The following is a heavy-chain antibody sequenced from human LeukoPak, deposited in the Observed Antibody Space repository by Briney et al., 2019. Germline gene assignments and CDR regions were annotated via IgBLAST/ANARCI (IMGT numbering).Heavy chain of an antibody. CDR1: GGSISSYY. V-gene: IGHV4-59*01. Sequence: SETLSLTCTVSGGSISSYYWSWIRQPPGKGLEWIGYIYYSGSTNYNPSLKSRVTISVDKSKNQFSLKLSSVTAADTAVYYCARVSFGGGKWLFPIEYFQHWGQGTLVTVSS. CDR3: ARVSFGGGKWLFPIEYFQH. CDR2: IYYSGST. D-gene: IGHD3-22*01. J-gene: IGHJ1*01.